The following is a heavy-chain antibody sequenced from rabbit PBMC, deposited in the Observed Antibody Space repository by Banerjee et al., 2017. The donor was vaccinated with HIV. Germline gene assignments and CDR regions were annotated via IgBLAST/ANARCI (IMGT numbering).Heavy chain of an antibody. Sequence: SWVNGRFTISRSTSLNTVTLQMTSLTAADTATHFCARAEYSSGWGGDLWGQGTLVTVS. J-gene: IGHJ3*01. D-gene: IGHD4-1*01. V-gene: IGHV1S47*01. CDR3: ARAEYSSGWGGDL.